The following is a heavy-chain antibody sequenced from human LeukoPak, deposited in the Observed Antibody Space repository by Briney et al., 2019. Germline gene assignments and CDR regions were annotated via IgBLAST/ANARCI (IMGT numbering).Heavy chain of an antibody. D-gene: IGHD1-1*01. CDR1: GFTFSSYS. V-gene: IGHV3-21*01. CDR3: AGPRGNWYIFDY. CDR2: ISSSSSYI. J-gene: IGHJ4*02. Sequence: GGSLRLSCAASGFTFSSYSMNWVRQAPGKGLEWVSSISSSSSYIYYANSMKGRFTISRDNAKNSLYLQMNSLRAEDTAVYYCAGPRGNWYIFDYWGQGTLVTVSS.